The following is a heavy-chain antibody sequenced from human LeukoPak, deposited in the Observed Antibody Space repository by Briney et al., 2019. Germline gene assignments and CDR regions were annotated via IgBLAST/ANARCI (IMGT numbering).Heavy chain of an antibody. Sequence: PSETLSLTCAVYGGSFSGYYWSWIRQPPGKGLEWIGEINHSGSTNYNPSLKSRVTISVDTSKNQFSLKLSSVTAADTAVYYCARREGHTIFGVVINRGEFDYWGQGTLVTVSS. CDR1: GGSFSGYY. CDR3: ARREGHTIFGVVINRGEFDY. D-gene: IGHD3-3*01. J-gene: IGHJ4*02. CDR2: INHSGST. V-gene: IGHV4-34*01.